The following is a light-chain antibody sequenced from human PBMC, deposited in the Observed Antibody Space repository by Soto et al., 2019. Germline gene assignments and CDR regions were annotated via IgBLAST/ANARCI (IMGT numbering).Light chain of an antibody. CDR2: GAS. J-gene: IGKJ4*01. CDR3: QHRDSGSLT. V-gene: IGKV3-15*01. Sequence: EVVMTQSPPTLSVSPGERATLSCRASETVATNLAWYQQKPGQAPRLLISGASTRAAGSSDRFRGSGSGTEFTLTISSLRSEDFAVYYCQHRDSGSLTFGGGTKVDIK. CDR1: ETVATN.